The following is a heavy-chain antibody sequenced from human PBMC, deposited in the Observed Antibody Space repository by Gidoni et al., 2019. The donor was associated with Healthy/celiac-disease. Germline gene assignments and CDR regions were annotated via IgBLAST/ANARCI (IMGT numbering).Heavy chain of an antibody. D-gene: IGHD2-15*01. J-gene: IGHJ3*02. CDR1: GGSISRGGYY. Sequence: QVQLQESGPGLVKPSQTLSLPCTVSGGSISRGGYYWSWSRQHPGKGLEWIGYIYYSGSTYYNPSLKSRVTISVDTSKNQFSLKLSSVTAADTAVYYCARATDIVVVVANAFDIWGQGTMVTVSS. CDR3: ARATDIVVVVANAFDI. V-gene: IGHV4-31*03. CDR2: IYYSGST.